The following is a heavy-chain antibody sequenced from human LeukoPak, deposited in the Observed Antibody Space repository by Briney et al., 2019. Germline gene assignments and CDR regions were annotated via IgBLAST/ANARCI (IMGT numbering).Heavy chain of an antibody. CDR2: IYYSGST. V-gene: IGHV4-59*01. CDR1: GGFISSYY. CDR3: ARVSRGSYSADY. Sequence: PSETLSLTCTVSGGFISSYYWSWIRQPPGKGLEWIGYIYYSGSTNYNPSLKSRVTISVDTSKNQFSLKLSSVTAADTAVYYCARVSRGSYSADYWGQGTLVTVSS. D-gene: IGHD1-26*01. J-gene: IGHJ4*02.